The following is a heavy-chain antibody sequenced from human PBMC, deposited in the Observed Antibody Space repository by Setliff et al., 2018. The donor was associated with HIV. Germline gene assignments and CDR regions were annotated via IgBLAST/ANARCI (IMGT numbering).Heavy chain of an antibody. Sequence: PSETLSLTCTVSGGSISSYYWSWIRRPPGKGLEWIGYIYTSGSTNYNPSLKSRVTISVDTSKNQFSLKLSSVTAADTAVYFCARRAVQDASITSSNWFDPWGHGTLVTVSS. CDR2: IYTSGST. V-gene: IGHV4-4*09. CDR3: ARRAVQDASITSSNWFDP. J-gene: IGHJ5*02. D-gene: IGHD2-2*01. CDR1: GGSISSYY.